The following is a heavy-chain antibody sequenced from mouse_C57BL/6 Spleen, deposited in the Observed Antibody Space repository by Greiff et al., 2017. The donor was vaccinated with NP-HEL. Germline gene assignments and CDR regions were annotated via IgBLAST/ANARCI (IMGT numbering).Heavy chain of an antibody. J-gene: IGHJ3*01. D-gene: IGHD1-1*01. CDR2: INPNNGGT. CDR3: ARDGDYYGSSPAWFAY. CDR1: GYTFTDYN. Sequence: VQLKESGPELVKPGASVKIPCKASGYTFTDYNMDWVKQSHGKSLEWIGDINPNNGGTIYNQKFKGKATLTVDKSSSTADMELRSLTSEDTAVYYCARDGDYYGSSPAWFAYWGQGTLVTVSA. V-gene: IGHV1-18*01.